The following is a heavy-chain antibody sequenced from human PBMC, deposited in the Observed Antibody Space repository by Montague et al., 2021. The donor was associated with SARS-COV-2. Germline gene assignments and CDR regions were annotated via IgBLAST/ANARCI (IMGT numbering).Heavy chain of an antibody. Sequence: SLRLSCAASGFTLSSYAMSRVRQAPGKGLEWVSAISGSGGSTYYXDSVKGRFTISRDNSKNTLYLQMNSLRAGDTAVYYCAKDLEFGIVVVITYYFDYWGQGTLVTVSS. D-gene: IGHD3-22*01. CDR2: ISGSGGST. V-gene: IGHV3-23*01. CDR1: GFTLSSYA. CDR3: AKDLEFGIVVVITYYFDY. J-gene: IGHJ4*02.